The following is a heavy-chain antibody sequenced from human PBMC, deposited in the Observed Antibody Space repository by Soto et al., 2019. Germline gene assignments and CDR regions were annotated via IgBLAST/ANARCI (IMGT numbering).Heavy chain of an antibody. CDR2: IKQDGSAK. CDR3: VRAAREDAGYVYDFDY. CDR1: GFTFSSYW. D-gene: IGHD2-8*01. J-gene: IGHJ4*02. V-gene: IGHV3-7*01. Sequence: EVQLVESGGGLVQPGGSLRLSCAGSGFTFSSYWMSWVRQTPNKGLGWVAKIKQDGSAKSYVDSVKCRFTISRDNARNSVSLLMDSLRGEDTAVYYCVRAAREDAGYVYDFDYWGQGTLVTVSS.